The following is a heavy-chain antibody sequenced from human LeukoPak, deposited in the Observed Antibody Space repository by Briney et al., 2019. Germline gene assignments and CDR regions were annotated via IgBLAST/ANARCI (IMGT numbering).Heavy chain of an antibody. J-gene: IGHJ6*02. CDR2: INHSGST. CDR1: GGCISGYF. V-gene: IGHV4-34*01. Sequence: SETLSLTCTVSGGCISGYFWSWLRQPPGKGLEWIGEINHSGSTNYNPSLKSRVTISVDTSKNQFSLKLSSVTAADTAVYYCARLPTVTTTMVRPPYYYYGMDVWGQGTTVTVSS. CDR3: ARLPTVTTTMVRPPYYYYGMDV. D-gene: IGHD4-17*01.